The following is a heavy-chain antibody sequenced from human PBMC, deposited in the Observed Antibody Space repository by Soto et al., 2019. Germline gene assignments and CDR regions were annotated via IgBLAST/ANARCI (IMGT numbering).Heavy chain of an antibody. CDR3: AKGEPVHYGMDV. CDR1: GFTFSSYG. CDR2: ISYDGSNK. V-gene: IGHV3-30*18. Sequence: GGSLRLSCAASGFTFSSYGMHWVRQAPGKGLEWVAVISYDGSNKYYADSVKGRFTISRDNSKNTLYLQMNSLRAEDTAVYYCAKGEPVHYGMDVWGQGTTVTVSS. D-gene: IGHD6-6*01. J-gene: IGHJ6*02.